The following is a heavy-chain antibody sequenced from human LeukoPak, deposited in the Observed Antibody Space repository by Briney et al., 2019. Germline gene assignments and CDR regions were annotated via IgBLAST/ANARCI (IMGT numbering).Heavy chain of an antibody. Sequence: GGSLRPSRAASGFTFTSYSMNWVRQAPGKGLEWVSSISGSSSFINYADSVKGRFTISRDNAKNSLFLQMNSLRAEDTAVYYCARDHPLAARPSYYMDVWGKGTTVTVSS. CDR3: ARDHPLAARPSYYMDV. J-gene: IGHJ6*03. D-gene: IGHD6-6*01. CDR1: GFTFTSYS. V-gene: IGHV3-21*01. CDR2: ISGSSSFI.